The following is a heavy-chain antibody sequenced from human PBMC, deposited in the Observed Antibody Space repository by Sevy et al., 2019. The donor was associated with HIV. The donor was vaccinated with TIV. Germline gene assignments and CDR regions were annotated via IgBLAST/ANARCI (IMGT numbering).Heavy chain of an antibody. CDR1: GFTFSGYW. Sequence: GGSLRLSCAASGFTFSGYWMHWVRQVPGKGLAWLSRINGDGSYTKYGDSARGRFTISRDKAKNTLYLQLNSLRADDTGIYYCARDKIEGGTMLKDNDYWGQGTLVTVSS. D-gene: IGHD3-16*01. CDR3: ARDKIEGGTMLKDNDY. V-gene: IGHV3-74*01. CDR2: INGDGSYT. J-gene: IGHJ4*02.